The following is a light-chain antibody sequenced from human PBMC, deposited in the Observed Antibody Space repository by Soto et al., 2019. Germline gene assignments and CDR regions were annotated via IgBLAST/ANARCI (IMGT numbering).Light chain of an antibody. CDR1: QSVSSD. CDR3: KQYNTWHPKMA. Sequence: VVTQSPATLSVFPGETATLSCRASQSVSSDLAWYQQRPGQAPRLLIYGASTRATGIPARFRGSGSGTEFRLTISGLQSEDFATYYCKQYNTWHPKMAFGRGTKVEIK. J-gene: IGKJ1*01. CDR2: GAS. V-gene: IGKV3-15*01.